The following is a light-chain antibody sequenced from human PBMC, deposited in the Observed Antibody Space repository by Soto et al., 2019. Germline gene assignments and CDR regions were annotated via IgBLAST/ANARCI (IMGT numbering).Light chain of an antibody. J-gene: IGKJ1*01. CDR3: QHYNGFWT. CDR2: EAS. V-gene: IGKV1-5*03. CDR1: QSISGS. Sequence: DIQMTQSPSTLSASVGDRVTITCRASQSISGSLAWYQQKPGKAPKLLIYEASNLKSGVPSRFSGSGSGTDYTLTISSLQPDDSASYYCQHYNGFWTFGQGTRVDIK.